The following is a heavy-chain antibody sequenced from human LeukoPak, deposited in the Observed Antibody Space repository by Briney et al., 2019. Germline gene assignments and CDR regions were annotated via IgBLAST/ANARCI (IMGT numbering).Heavy chain of an antibody. Sequence: SETLSLTCTVSGVSISSTYYYWGWIRQPPGKGLEWIGNFHYSGSNSYNPSLKSRVTISVDTPKNQFSLRLSSVTAADTAVYYCARQVTFGYAYAYYFDYWGQGTLVTVSS. CDR1: GVSISSTYYY. CDR2: FHYSGSN. J-gene: IGHJ4*02. V-gene: IGHV4-39*01. D-gene: IGHD3-16*01. CDR3: ARQVTFGYAYAYYFDY.